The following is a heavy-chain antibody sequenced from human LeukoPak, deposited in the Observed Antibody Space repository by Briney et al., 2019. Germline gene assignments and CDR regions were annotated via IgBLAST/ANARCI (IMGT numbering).Heavy chain of an antibody. J-gene: IGHJ3*02. D-gene: IGHD3-22*01. CDR2: TYHSGST. Sequence: SETLSLTCAVSGGSISSGGYSWSWIRQPPGKGLEWIGYTYHSGSTYYNPSLKSRVTISVDRSKNQFSLKLSSVTAADTAVYYCASSRAKRYYYDSSGYPYPYAFDIWGQGTMVTVSS. CDR1: GGSISSGGYS. V-gene: IGHV4-30-2*01. CDR3: ASSRAKRYYYDSSGYPYPYAFDI.